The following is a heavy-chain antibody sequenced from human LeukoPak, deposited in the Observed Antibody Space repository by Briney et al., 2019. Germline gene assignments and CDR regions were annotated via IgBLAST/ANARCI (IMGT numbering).Heavy chain of an antibody. CDR1: GGSISSYY. CDR3: ARTCRSVATISYFDY. CDR2: IYYSGST. Sequence: SETLSLTCTVSGGSISSYYWSWIRQPPGKGLEWIGYIYYSGSTNYNPSLKSRVTISVDTSKNQFSLKLSSVTAADTAVYYCARTCRSVATISYFDYWGQGTLVTVSS. V-gene: IGHV4-59*08. D-gene: IGHD5-24*01. J-gene: IGHJ4*02.